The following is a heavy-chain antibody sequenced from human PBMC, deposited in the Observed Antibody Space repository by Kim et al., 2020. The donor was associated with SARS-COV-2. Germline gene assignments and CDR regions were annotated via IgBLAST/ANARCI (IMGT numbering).Heavy chain of an antibody. J-gene: IGHJ5*02. D-gene: IGHD3-9*01. CDR2: IYYSGST. Sequence: SETLSLTCTVSGGSISSYYWSWIRQPPGKGLEWIGYIYYSGSTNYNPSLKSRVTISVDTSKNQFSLKLSSVTAADTAVYYCARSTRRGYYDILTGYYKGIWFDPWGQGTLVTVSS. CDR3: ARSTRRGYYDILTGYYKGIWFDP. CDR1: GGSISSYY. V-gene: IGHV4-59*13.